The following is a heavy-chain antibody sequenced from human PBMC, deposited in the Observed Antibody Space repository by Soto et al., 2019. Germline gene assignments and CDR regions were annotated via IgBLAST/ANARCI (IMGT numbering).Heavy chain of an antibody. Sequence: QVQLVQSGAEVKKPGASVKVSCKASGYTFSNYAIHWVRQAPGQRFEWMGWINPNSGGTNYAQKFQGRVTMTRDTSISTAYMELSRLRSDDTAVYYCARIGSSSWYVRYYYGMDVWGQGTTVTVSS. J-gene: IGHJ6*02. V-gene: IGHV1-2*02. CDR3: ARIGSSSWYVRYYYGMDV. CDR2: INPNSGGT. CDR1: GYTFSNYA. D-gene: IGHD6-13*01.